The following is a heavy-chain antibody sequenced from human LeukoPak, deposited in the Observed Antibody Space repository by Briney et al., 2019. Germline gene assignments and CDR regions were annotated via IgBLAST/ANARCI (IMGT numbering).Heavy chain of an antibody. J-gene: IGHJ4*02. CDR2: IYHSGST. D-gene: IGHD1-14*01. Sequence: SGTLSLTCTVSGYSISSGYYWGWIRQPPGKGLEWIGSIYHSGSTYYNPSLKSRVTISVDTSKNQFSLKLSSVTAADTAVYYCAMLTPAYYFDYWGQGTLVTVSS. CDR3: AMLTPAYYFDY. V-gene: IGHV4-38-2*02. CDR1: GYSISSGYY.